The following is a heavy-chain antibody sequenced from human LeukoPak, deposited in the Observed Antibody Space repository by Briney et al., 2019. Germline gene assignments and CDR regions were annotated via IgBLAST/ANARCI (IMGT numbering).Heavy chain of an antibody. CDR3: ARYCSSTSCYAHDAFDI. Sequence: ASVKVSCKASGYTFTSYAMHWVRQAPGQRLEWMGWINAGNGNTKYSQEFQGRVTITRDTSASTAYTELSSLRSEDMAVYYCARYCSSTSCYAHDAFDIWGQGTMVTVSS. D-gene: IGHD2-2*01. V-gene: IGHV1-3*03. J-gene: IGHJ3*02. CDR2: INAGNGNT. CDR1: GYTFTSYA.